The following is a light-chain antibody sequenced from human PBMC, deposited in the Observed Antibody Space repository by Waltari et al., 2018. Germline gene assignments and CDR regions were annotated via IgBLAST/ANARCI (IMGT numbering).Light chain of an antibody. CDR1: QDISTS. V-gene: IGKV1-9*01. CDR2: AAS. CDR3: QQVNNYPLT. J-gene: IGKJ4*01. Sequence: DIHLTQSPSFRSASVVDRVTITFRPSQDISTSLACYQEKPGRAPKLLIYAASTLQSEIPSRFSGSGSGTEFTLTISSLQPEDFATYYCQQVNNYPLTFGGGTKVEIK.